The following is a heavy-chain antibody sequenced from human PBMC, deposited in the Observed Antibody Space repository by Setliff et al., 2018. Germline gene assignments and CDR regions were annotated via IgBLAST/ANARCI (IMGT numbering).Heavy chain of an antibody. CDR1: GYTFTSYD. J-gene: IGHJ4*02. CDR3: ASGIRYYDSLTGYEVPTSDFDY. Sequence: GASVKVSCKASGYTFTSYDINWVRQATGQGLEWMGWMNPNSGNTGYAQKFQGRVTMTRNTSISTAYMELSSLRSEGTAVYYCASGIRYYDSLTGYEVPTSDFDYWGQGTMVTVSS. V-gene: IGHV1-8*01. CDR2: MNPNSGNT. D-gene: IGHD3-9*01.